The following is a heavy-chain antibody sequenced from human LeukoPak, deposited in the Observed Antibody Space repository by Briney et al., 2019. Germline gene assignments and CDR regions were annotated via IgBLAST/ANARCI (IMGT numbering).Heavy chain of an antibody. Sequence: GASVKVSCTASGYTLSDYYLHWVRQAPGQGLEWMGWINTISGDTNSAQKFQGRVTMTRDTSINTAYMELTRLRSDDTALYYCARGGIRRNYYDRSRFDHWGQGTLVTVSS. CDR1: GYTLSDYY. D-gene: IGHD3-22*01. CDR2: INTISGDT. J-gene: IGHJ5*01. V-gene: IGHV1-2*02. CDR3: ARGGIRRNYYDRSRFDH.